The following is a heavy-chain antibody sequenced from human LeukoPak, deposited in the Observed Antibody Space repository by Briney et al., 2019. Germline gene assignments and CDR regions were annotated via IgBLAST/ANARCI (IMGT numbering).Heavy chain of an antibody. CDR2: IDYGGRVV. Sequence: GGSLRLSCVASGFTFSDYTMNWVRQAPGKGPEWLSYIDYGGRVVYYADSVKGRFTISRDNAENSLYLQRNSLRVEDTALYYCTRDLEYWGQGVLVTVSS. J-gene: IGHJ4*02. CDR3: TRDLEY. V-gene: IGHV3-48*01. CDR1: GFTFSDYT.